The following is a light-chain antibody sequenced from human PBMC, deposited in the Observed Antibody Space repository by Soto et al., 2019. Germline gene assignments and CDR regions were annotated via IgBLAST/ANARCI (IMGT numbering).Light chain of an antibody. CDR2: END. CDR1: SSNIGNNY. Sequence: QSVLTQPPSVSAAPGQRVTMSCSGGSSNIGNNYVSWHQQLPGTAPKLLIYENDKPPSGIPDRFSGSKSGTSATLGITGLQTGDEADYYCGTWDSSLSIFVFGTGTKLTVL. CDR3: GTWDSSLSIFV. J-gene: IGLJ1*01. V-gene: IGLV1-51*02.